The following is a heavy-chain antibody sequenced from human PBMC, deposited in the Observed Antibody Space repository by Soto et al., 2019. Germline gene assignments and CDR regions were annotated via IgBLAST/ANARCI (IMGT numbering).Heavy chain of an antibody. Sequence: QVQLQQWGAGLLKPSETLSLTCAVYGGSFSGYYWSWIRQPPGKGLEWIGEINHSASTNCNPSLTSRVTISGDTSKNQFSLKLSSVTAADTAVYYCARGSVVVVPAASRRFYYGMDVWGQGTTVTVSS. CDR3: ARGSVVVVPAASRRFYYGMDV. V-gene: IGHV4-34*01. D-gene: IGHD2-2*01. CDR2: INHSAST. J-gene: IGHJ6*02. CDR1: GGSFSGYY.